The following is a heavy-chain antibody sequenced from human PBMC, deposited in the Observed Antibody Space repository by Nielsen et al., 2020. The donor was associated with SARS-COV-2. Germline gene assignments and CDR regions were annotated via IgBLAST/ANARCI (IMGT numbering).Heavy chain of an antibody. D-gene: IGHD3-10*01. Sequence: WLRQPPGQGLEWIGYIYYSGSTNYNPSLKSRVTISVDTSKNQFSLKLSSVTAADTAVYYCARDRFGEFGTEGYYYYGMDVWGQGTTVTVSS. CDR2: IYYSGST. J-gene: IGHJ6*02. V-gene: IGHV4-59*01. CDR3: ARDRFGEFGTEGYYYYGMDV.